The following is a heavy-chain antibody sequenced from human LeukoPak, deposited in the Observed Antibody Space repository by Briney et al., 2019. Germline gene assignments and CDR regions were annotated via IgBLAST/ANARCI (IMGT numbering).Heavy chain of an antibody. CDR2: ISGSGGST. CDR1: GFTFSSYA. J-gene: IGHJ4*02. CDR3: AKTPVSVVAMGLFDY. Sequence: GGSLRLSCAASGFTFSSYAMSWVRQAPGKGLEWVSAISGSGGSTYYADSVKGRFTISRDNSKNTLYQQMNSLRAEDTAVYYCAKTPVSVVAMGLFDYWGQGTLVTVSS. D-gene: IGHD3-22*01. V-gene: IGHV3-23*01.